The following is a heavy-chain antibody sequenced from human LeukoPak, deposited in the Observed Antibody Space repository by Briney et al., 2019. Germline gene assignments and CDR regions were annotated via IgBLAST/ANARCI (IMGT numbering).Heavy chain of an antibody. CDR3: ARAGYSSAWASRFDP. CDR1: GGSISSYY. J-gene: IGHJ5*02. Sequence: PSETLSLTCTVSGGSISSYYWSWIRQPPGKGLEWIGYIYYSGSTNYNPSLKSRITISVDTSKNQFSLKLSSVTAADTAVYYCARAGYSSAWASRFDPWGQGTLVTVSS. CDR2: IYYSGST. V-gene: IGHV4-59*01. D-gene: IGHD6-19*01.